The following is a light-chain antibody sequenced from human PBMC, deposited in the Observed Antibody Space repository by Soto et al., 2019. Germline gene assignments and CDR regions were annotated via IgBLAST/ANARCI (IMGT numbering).Light chain of an antibody. CDR3: QQYNNWPFS. J-gene: IGKJ5*01. CDR2: SAS. V-gene: IGKV1-39*01. CDR1: QTISTY. Sequence: DIQMTQFPSSLSASVGDRVTITCRASQTISTYLNWYQQQSGKAPKLLIYSASTLQSGVPSRFSGSGSGTDFTLTISGLQSEDFALYFCQQYNNWPFSFGPGTRLEIK.